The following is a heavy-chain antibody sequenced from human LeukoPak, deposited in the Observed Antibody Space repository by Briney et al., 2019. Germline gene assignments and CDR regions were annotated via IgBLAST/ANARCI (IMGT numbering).Heavy chain of an antibody. CDR1: RGSISSDY. CDR3: ARVFHD. CDR2: IYTSGTT. V-gene: IGHV4-4*07. J-gene: IGHJ3*01. Sequence: SETLSLTCTVSRGSISSDYWSWIRQPAGKGLEWIGLIYTSGTTNYNPSLKSRVTMSLDTSKNQFSLKLNSVTAADAAVYYCARVFHDWGQGTMVTVSS.